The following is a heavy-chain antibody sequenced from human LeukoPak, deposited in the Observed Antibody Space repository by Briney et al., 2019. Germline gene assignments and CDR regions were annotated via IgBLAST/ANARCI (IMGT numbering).Heavy chain of an antibody. CDR2: TYYRSKWYN. CDR1: GDSVSSNSAA. CDR3: ARDTAAAGSPIDY. V-gene: IGHV6-1*01. Sequence: SQTLSLTCAISGDSVSSNSAAWNCIRQSPSRGREWLGRTYYRSKWYNDYAVSVKSRITINPDTSKNQFSLQLNSVTPEDTAVYYCARDTAAAGSPIDYWGQGTLVTVSS. D-gene: IGHD6-13*01. J-gene: IGHJ4*02.